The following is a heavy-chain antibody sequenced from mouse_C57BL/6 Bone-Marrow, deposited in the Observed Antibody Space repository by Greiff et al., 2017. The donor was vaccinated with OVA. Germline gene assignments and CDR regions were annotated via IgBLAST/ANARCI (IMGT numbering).Heavy chain of an antibody. J-gene: IGHJ3*01. D-gene: IGHD1-1*01. CDR1: GFTFSDYG. V-gene: IGHV5-17*01. CDR2: ISSGSSTI. CDR3: ARSYYYGSSSPFAY. Sequence: EVKVEESGGGLVKPGGSLKLSCAASGFTFSDYGMHWARQAPEKGLEWVAYISSGSSTIYYADTVKGRFTISRDNAKNTLFLQMTSLMSEDTAMYYCARSYYYGSSSPFAYWGQGTLVTVSA.